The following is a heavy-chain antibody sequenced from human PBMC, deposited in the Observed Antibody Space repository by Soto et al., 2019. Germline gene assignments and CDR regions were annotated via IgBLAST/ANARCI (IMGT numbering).Heavy chain of an antibody. Sequence: EVQLLESGGGVVQPGGSLRLSCAASGFTFYGFVMSWVRQAPGKGLEWVSGISGSGSSTYYADSVKGRFTISRDNSKNTLYLQMNSLRADDTAIYYCAKGHKYCGGDCYDWYFDLWGRGTLLTVSS. V-gene: IGHV3-23*01. J-gene: IGHJ2*01. D-gene: IGHD2-21*02. CDR3: AKGHKYCGGDCYDWYFDL. CDR1: GFTFYGFV. CDR2: ISGSGSST.